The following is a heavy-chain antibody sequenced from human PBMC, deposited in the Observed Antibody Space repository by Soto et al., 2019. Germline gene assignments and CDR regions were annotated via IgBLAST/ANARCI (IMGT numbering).Heavy chain of an antibody. J-gene: IGHJ2*01. Sequence: QVQLMQSGAEVKKPGASVKVSCKASGYTFTSYAMHWVRQAPGQRLEWMGWINAGNGNTKYSQKFQDRVTITRDTSASTAYMELSSLRSEDTAVYYCARGGSLYWYFDLWGRGTLVTVSS. V-gene: IGHV1-3*01. CDR3: ARGGSLYWYFDL. D-gene: IGHD1-26*01. CDR1: GYTFTSYA. CDR2: INAGNGNT.